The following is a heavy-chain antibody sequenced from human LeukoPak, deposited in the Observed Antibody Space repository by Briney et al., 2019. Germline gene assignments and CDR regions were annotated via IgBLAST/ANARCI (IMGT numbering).Heavy chain of an antibody. CDR1: GFTFSSYS. CDR3: AREGGSGWLNDAFDI. CDR2: ISSSSSYI. Sequence: GGSLRLSCAASGFTFSSYSMNWVRQAPGKGLEWVSSISSSSSYIYYADSVKGRFTISRDNAKNSLYLQMNGLRAEDTAVYYCAREGGSGWLNDAFDIWGQGTMVTVSS. V-gene: IGHV3-21*01. J-gene: IGHJ3*02. D-gene: IGHD6-19*01.